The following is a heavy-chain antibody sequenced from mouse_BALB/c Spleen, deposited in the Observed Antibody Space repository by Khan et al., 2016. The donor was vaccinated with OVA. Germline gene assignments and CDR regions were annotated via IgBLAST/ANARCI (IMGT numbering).Heavy chain of an antibody. V-gene: IGHV2-6-4*01. J-gene: IGHJ4*01. CDR3: VRAYYRYDGYYAMDY. CDR1: GFSLSRYN. CDR2: IWGGGGT. D-gene: IGHD2-14*01. Sequence: VMLVESGPGLVAPSQSLSITCTVSGFSLSRYNIHWVRQPPGKGLEWLGMIWGGGGTDYNSTLKSRLSISKDNSKSQIILKMNSLQTDDSAMYYCVRAYYRYDGYYAMDYWGQGTSVTVSS.